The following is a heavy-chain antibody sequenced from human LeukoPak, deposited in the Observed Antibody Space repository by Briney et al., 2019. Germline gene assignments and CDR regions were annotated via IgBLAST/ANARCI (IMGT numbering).Heavy chain of an antibody. CDR3: AKSRRWEESSDAFDI. D-gene: IGHD1-26*01. J-gene: IGHJ3*02. Sequence: GGSLRLSCAASGFTFSSYSMNWVRQAPGKGLEWVSSISSSSSYIYYADSVKGRFTISRDNAKNSLYLQMNSLRAEDTAVYYCAKSRRWEESSDAFDIWGQGTMVTVSS. CDR2: ISSSSSYI. V-gene: IGHV3-21*01. CDR1: GFTFSSYS.